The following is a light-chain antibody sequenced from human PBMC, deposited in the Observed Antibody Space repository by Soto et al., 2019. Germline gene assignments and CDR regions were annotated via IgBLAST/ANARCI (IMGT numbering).Light chain of an antibody. Sequence: EIVMMQSPATLSVTPGESVTLSCRASQLFSSNLAWYQHKPGQAPRLLIYGVSTRDTGVPDRFSGSASGTEFTLTISSLQSEDFAVYYCQQRSNWPPITFGQGTRLEIK. CDR1: QLFSSN. V-gene: IGKV3-15*01. J-gene: IGKJ5*01. CDR2: GVS. CDR3: QQRSNWPPIT.